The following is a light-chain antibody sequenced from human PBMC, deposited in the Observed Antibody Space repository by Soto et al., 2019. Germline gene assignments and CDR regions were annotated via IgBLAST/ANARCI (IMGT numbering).Light chain of an antibody. CDR1: QAIGND. V-gene: IGKV1-6*01. Sequence: AIQMTQSPSSLSASVGDRVTITCRASQAIGNDLTWYQQKPGKAPNLLIFAASSLQSGVPSRFSGSGSGTDFTPTISSLQPEDFATYYCLQDYNYPLTFGQGTKLEIK. CDR3: LQDYNYPLT. CDR2: AAS. J-gene: IGKJ2*01.